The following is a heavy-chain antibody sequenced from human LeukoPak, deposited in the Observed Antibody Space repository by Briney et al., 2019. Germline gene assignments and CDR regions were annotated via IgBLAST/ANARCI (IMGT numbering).Heavy chain of an antibody. CDR3: AKEDYGDYYFDY. J-gene: IGHJ4*02. CDR2: ISGSGGST. V-gene: IGHV3-23*01. D-gene: IGHD4-17*01. Sequence: GASLRLSCAASGCTFSSYAMSGVGQAPGKGVEGVSAISGSGGSTYYADSVRGGFTISRDNSKNTLYLQMNSLRAEDTAVYYCAKEDYGDYYFDYWGQGTLVTVSS. CDR1: GCTFSSYA.